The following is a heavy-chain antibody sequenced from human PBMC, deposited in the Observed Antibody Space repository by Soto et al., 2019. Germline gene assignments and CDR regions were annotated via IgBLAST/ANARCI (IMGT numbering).Heavy chain of an antibody. CDR3: ARDRYYYDSSGYYWAFDI. CDR2: IIPIFDTA. V-gene: IGHV1-69*01. Sequence: QVQLVQSGAEVKKPGSSVKVSCKASGGTFSSYAISWVRQAPGQGLEWMGGIIPIFDTANYAQKFQGRVTITADESTSTAYMELSSLRSEDTAVYYCARDRYYYDSSGYYWAFDIWGQGTMVTVSS. D-gene: IGHD3-22*01. CDR1: GGTFSSYA. J-gene: IGHJ3*02.